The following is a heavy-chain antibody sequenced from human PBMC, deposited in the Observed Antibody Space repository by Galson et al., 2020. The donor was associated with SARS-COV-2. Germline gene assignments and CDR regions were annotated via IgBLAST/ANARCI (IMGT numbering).Heavy chain of an antibody. CDR2: IDYNGNT. Sequence: SETLSLTCTVSGGSVSSCNYYWNWIRQPPGKGLEWTGYIDYNGNTHYTPSLKSRVTMSLDTSKNQFPLKLISVTAADTAVYYCARDRLYFDMLTGYYDACDIWGQGTMVSVSS. V-gene: IGHV4-30-4*01. CDR3: ARDRLYFDMLTGYYDACDI. J-gene: IGHJ3*02. D-gene: IGHD3-9*01. CDR1: GGSVSSCNYY.